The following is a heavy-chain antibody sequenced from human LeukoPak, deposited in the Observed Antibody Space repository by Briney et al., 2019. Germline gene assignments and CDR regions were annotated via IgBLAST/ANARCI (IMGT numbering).Heavy chain of an antibody. V-gene: IGHV3-11*01. CDR3: ARVIAEYYYDSSGYYWDYFDY. CDR1: GFTFSDYY. D-gene: IGHD3-22*01. J-gene: IGHJ4*02. Sequence: GGSLRLSCAASGFTFSDYYMGWIRQAPGKGLEWVSYISSSGSTIYYADSVKGRFTISRDNAKNSLYLQMNSLRAEDTAVYYCARVIAEYYYDSSGYYWDYFDYWGQGTLVTVSS. CDR2: ISSSGSTI.